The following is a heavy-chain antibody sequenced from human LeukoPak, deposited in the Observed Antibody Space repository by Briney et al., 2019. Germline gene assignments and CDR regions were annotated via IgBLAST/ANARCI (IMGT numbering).Heavy chain of an antibody. CDR2: ISAYNGNT. CDR3: ARDRPFWGSPPSGYFQH. V-gene: IGHV1-18*04. J-gene: IGHJ1*01. D-gene: IGHD2/OR15-2a*01. CDR1: GYTFNNYG. Sequence: ASVKVSCKASGYTFNNYGISWVRQAPGQGLEWMGWISAYNGNTNYAQKLQGRVTMTTDTSTSTAYMELRSLRSDDTAVYYCARDRPFWGSPPSGYFQHWGQGTLVTVSS.